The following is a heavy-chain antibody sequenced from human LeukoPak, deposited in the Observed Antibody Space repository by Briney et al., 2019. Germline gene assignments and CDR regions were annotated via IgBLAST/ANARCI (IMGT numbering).Heavy chain of an antibody. Sequence: ASVKVSCKASGYTFTSYGISWVRQAPGQGLEWMGWISAYNGNTNYAQKLQGRVTMTTDTSTSTAYMELRSLRSDDTAVYYCARVERNLPYYDTLTGYYPFSYWGQGTLVTVSS. D-gene: IGHD3-9*01. J-gene: IGHJ4*02. CDR3: ARVERNLPYYDTLTGYYPFSY. CDR2: ISAYNGNT. CDR1: GYTFTSYG. V-gene: IGHV1-18*01.